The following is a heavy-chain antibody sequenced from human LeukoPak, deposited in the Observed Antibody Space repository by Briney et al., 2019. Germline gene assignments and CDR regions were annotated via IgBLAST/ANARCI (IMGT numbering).Heavy chain of an antibody. CDR3: ATREFRYYGSGTYPVAFDI. J-gene: IGHJ3*02. CDR1: GFTVRNNY. CDR2: IRSKTDYGTT. D-gene: IGHD3-10*01. V-gene: IGHV3-15*01. Sequence: GGSLRLSCAASGFTVRNNYMNWVRHAPGKGLEWVGRIRSKTDYGTTDYTVPVKGRFTISRDDSKNTLYLQMNSLKTEDTAVYYCATREFRYYGSGTYPVAFDIWGQGTMVTVSS.